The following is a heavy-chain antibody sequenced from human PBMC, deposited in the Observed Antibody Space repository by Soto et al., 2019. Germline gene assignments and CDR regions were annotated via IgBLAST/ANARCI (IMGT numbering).Heavy chain of an antibody. CDR1: GYSISSSNW. CDR3: ARREIQGPIDY. D-gene: IGHD1-26*01. J-gene: IGHJ4*02. Sequence: QVQLQESGPGLVKPSDTLSLTCAVSGYSISSSNWWGWIRQPPGKGLEWIGDICYSGTTYYNPSHKGPVTVSVDTSKNQFSLKLTSVTAVDTAVYYCARREIQGPIDYWGQGTLVTVSS. V-gene: IGHV4-28*01. CDR2: ICYSGTT.